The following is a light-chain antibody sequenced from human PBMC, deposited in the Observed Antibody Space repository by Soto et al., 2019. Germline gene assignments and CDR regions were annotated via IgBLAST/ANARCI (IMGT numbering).Light chain of an antibody. CDR2: DVS. Sequence: QSALTQPASVSGSPGQSITISCTGTSSDVGVYNYVSWYQQHPGKAPKLMIYDVSNRPSGVSNRFSGSKSGNTASLTISGLQAEDEAEYYCSSYTSSTTLVVFGGGTQLTVL. V-gene: IGLV2-14*01. J-gene: IGLJ2*01. CDR3: SSYTSSTTLVV. CDR1: SSDVGVYNY.